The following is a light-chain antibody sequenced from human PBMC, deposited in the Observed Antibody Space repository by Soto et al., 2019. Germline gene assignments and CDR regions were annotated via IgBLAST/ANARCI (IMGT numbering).Light chain of an antibody. J-gene: IGKJ1*01. Sequence: DIQMTQSPSSLSASVGDRVTITCRASQSISSYLNWYQQKPGKAPKLLIYAASSLQSGVPSRFSGSGSETDFTLTISSLQPEDFATYSCQKTYSSTWTFGQGTKVDI. CDR1: QSISSY. V-gene: IGKV1-39*01. CDR3: QKTYSSTWT. CDR2: AAS.